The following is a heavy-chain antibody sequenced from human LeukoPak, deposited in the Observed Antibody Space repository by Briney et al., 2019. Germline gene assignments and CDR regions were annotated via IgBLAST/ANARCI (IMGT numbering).Heavy chain of an antibody. CDR3: ARGIGNYYYYGMDV. D-gene: IGHD3-10*01. J-gene: IGHJ6*02. CDR2: ISAYNGNT. V-gene: IGHV1-18*04. Sequence: ASVKVSCKASGYTFTGYYMHWVRQAPGQGLEWMGWISAYNGNTNYAQKLQGRVTMTTDTSTSTAYMELRSLRSDDTAVYYCARGIGNYYYYGMDVWGRGTTVTVSS. CDR1: GYTFTGYY.